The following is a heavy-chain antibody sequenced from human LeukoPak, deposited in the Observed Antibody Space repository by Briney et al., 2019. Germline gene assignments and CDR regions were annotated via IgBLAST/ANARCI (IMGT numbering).Heavy chain of an antibody. J-gene: IGHJ5*02. Sequence: GGSLRLSCAASGFTFSSYGMSWVRQAPGKGLEWVSSISGSGGDTFYVDSVKGRFIISRDNSRNTLYLQMHSLRAEDTAVYYCAKDRPYISSWYGCSTPWGQGTLVTVSS. CDR2: ISGSGGDT. CDR3: AKDRPYISSWYGCSTP. CDR1: GFTFSSYG. D-gene: IGHD2-2*01. V-gene: IGHV3-23*01.